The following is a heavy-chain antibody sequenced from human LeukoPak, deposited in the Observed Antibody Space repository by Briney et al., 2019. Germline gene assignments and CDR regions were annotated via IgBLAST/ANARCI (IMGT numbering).Heavy chain of an antibody. CDR3: ARGVHGGNSPAGY. V-gene: IGHV5-51*01. CDR1: GYIFANYW. D-gene: IGHD4-23*01. Sequence: GESLKISCKGSGYIFANYWIGWVRQMPGKGLEWMGIIYPGDSDPRYSPSFQGQVTISADKSISTAYLQWSSLKASDTAMYYCARGVHGGNSPAGYWGQGTLVTVSS. CDR2: IYPGDSDP. J-gene: IGHJ4*02.